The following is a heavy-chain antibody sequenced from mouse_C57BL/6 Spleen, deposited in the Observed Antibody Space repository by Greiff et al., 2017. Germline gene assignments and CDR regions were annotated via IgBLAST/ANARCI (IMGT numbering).Heavy chain of an antibody. CDR3: ARTDPFTTVAYYCDY. CDR1: GYTFTSYG. J-gene: IGHJ2*01. D-gene: IGHD1-1*01. V-gene: IGHV1-81*01. Sequence: QVQLQQSGAELARPGASVKLSCKASGYTFTSYGISWVKQRTGQGLEWIGEIYPRSGNTYYNEKFKGKATLTADKSSSTAYMELRSLTSEDSAVYFCARTDPFTTVAYYCDYWGQGTTLTVSS. CDR2: IYPRSGNT.